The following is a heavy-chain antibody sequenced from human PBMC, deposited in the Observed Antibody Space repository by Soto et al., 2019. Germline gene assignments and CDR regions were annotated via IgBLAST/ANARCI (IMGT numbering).Heavy chain of an antibody. CDR2: IRGSGGST. CDR3: AKARDYDFWSGYKGVIGY. CDR1: GFTFSSYA. Sequence: EVQLLESGGDLVQPGGSLRLSCAASGFTFSSYAMNWVRQAPGKGLEWVSVIRGSGGSTYYADSVKGRFTISRDNSKNTRYLQMNSVRAEDTAVYYCAKARDYDFWSGYKGVIGYWCQGTLVTVSS. J-gene: IGHJ4*02. V-gene: IGHV3-23*01. D-gene: IGHD3-3*01.